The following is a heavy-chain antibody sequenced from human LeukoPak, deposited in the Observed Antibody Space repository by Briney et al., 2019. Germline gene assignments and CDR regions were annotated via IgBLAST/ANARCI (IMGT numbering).Heavy chain of an antibody. V-gene: IGHV3-11*06. Sequence: GGSLRLSCGASEFAFSDFYMTWIRQAPGNVLEWVSYISSSSSHTNYADSMKGRFTISPDNGKNSLYLRMNSLRAGGPAVYYCARTDLGSGWRFDYWGQGSLVTVSS. J-gene: IGHJ4*02. CDR2: ISSSSSHT. D-gene: IGHD6-19*01. CDR3: ARTDLGSGWRFDY. CDR1: EFAFSDFY.